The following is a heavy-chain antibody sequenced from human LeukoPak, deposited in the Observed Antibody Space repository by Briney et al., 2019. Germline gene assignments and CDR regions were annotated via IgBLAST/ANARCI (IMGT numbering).Heavy chain of an antibody. CDR1: GFTVSSNY. V-gene: IGHV3-66*01. CDR2: IYSGGST. CDR3: ASRIAVAGPAFDY. Sequence: PGGSLRLSCAASGFTVSSNYMSWVRQAPGKGLEWVSVIYSGGSTYYADSAKGRFTISRDNSKNTLYLQMNSLRAEDTAVYYCASRIAVAGPAFDYWGQGTLVTVSS. D-gene: IGHD6-19*01. J-gene: IGHJ4*02.